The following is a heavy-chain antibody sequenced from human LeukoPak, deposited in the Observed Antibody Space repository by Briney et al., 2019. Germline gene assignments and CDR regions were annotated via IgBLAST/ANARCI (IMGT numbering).Heavy chain of an antibody. CDR1: GGSISSHY. CDR3: ARDARLHYYFDY. J-gene: IGHJ4*02. Sequence: KPSETLSLTCTVSGGSISSHYWSWIRQPAGKGLEWIGRFYTSGSTHYNPSLKSRVTMSIDTSKNQFSLKLSSVTAADTAVYYCARDARLHYYFDYWGQGTLVTVSS. D-gene: IGHD6-25*01. CDR2: FYTSGST. V-gene: IGHV4-4*07.